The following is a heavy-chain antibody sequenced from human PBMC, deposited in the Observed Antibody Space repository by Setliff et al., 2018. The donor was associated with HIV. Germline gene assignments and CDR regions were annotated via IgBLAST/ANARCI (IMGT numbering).Heavy chain of an antibody. J-gene: IGHJ5*01. V-gene: IGHV4-34*01. CDR2: INHSGST. CDR3: ARVRLELRQYWFDS. D-gene: IGHD1-7*01. Sequence: SETLSLTCTVYGGSFSNYYTNWIRQPPGKGLEWIGEINHSGSTNYNPSLKRRVTISVDTSKNQFSLKLNSVTAADTAVYYCARVRLELRQYWFDSWGQGSPVTVSS. CDR1: GGSFSNYY.